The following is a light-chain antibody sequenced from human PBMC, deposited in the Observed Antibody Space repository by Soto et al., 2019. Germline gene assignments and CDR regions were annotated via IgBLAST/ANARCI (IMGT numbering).Light chain of an antibody. J-gene: IGKJ1*01. CDR1: QDIGND. CDR2: TAS. CDR3: LQDYNYPRT. V-gene: IGKV1-6*01. Sequence: IPMTQSPSSMSASVGDRVTITCRASQDIGNDLGWYQQKPGKAPRLLISTASTLESGVPARFSGSGSGTHFILTISSLQPEDFATYFCLQDYNYPRTFGQGTQVDI.